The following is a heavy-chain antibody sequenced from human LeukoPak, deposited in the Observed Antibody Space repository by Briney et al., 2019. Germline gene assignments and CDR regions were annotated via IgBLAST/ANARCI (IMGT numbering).Heavy chain of an antibody. CDR2: ISSSSSYI. Sequence: GGSLRLSCVASGFTFSSYSMNWVRQAPGKGLEWVSSISSSSSYIYYADSVKGRFTISRDNAKNSLYLQMNSLRAEDTAVYYCARAGIITRYFDWSLLDFWGQGTLVTVSS. D-gene: IGHD3-9*01. J-gene: IGHJ4*02. CDR3: ARAGIITRYFDWSLLDF. V-gene: IGHV3-21*01. CDR1: GFTFSSYS.